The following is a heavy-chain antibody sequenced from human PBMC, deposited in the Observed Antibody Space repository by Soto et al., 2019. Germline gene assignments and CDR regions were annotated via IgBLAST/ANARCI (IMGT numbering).Heavy chain of an antibody. Sequence: EVQLVESGGGLVQPGGSLRLSCAASGFTVSHNYMSWVRQPTGKGLEWVSVMYSGGGTYYADSVKGRFTISRHNSQKTLYLQMNSLRTEDTAVYYCASGSPSGRHYWGQGTLVTVSS. D-gene: IGHD5-12*01. CDR2: MYSGGGT. V-gene: IGHV3-53*04. CDR1: GFTVSHNY. CDR3: ASGSPSGRHY. J-gene: IGHJ4*02.